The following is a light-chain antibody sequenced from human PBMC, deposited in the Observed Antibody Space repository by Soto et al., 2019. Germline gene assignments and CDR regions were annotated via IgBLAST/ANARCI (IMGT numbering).Light chain of an antibody. V-gene: IGKV1-5*01. Sequence: DIPMTQSPSTLSASVGDRVTISCRASQSIPTWLAWYQQRPGKAPNLLIFDASDLASGVSSRFSGSGSGAEVTLTISSLQADDFATYYCQQYESYPYTFGRGTRLEIK. CDR1: QSIPTW. CDR3: QQYESYPYT. CDR2: DAS. J-gene: IGKJ2*01.